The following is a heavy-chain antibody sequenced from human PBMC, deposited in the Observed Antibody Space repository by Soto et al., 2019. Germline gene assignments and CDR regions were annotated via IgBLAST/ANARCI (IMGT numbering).Heavy chain of an antibody. J-gene: IGHJ4*02. CDR3: ARDNSGDFWSGYSHYYFDY. D-gene: IGHD3-3*01. Sequence: ASVKVSGKTSGYTLTSYGISWVRQAPGRRLEWMGWISAYSGKTNYAQKFQGRLTMTTDTSTSTSYMELRSLTSDDTALYYCARDNSGDFWSGYSHYYFDYWGQGTLVTVSS. V-gene: IGHV1-18*01. CDR2: ISAYSGKT. CDR1: GYTLTSYG.